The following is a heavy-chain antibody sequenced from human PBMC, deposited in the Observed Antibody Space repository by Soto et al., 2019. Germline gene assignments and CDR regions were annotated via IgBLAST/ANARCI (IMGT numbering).Heavy chain of an antibody. D-gene: IGHD6-19*01. CDR3: ARAEAVAGPYYFDY. V-gene: IGHV3-30-3*01. CDR2: ISYDGSIK. Sequence: PGGSLRLSCAVSGVSFSISAMHWVRQAPGKGLEWVAVISYDGSIKYYADPVKGRFTISRDNSKNTLYLQMNSLRADDTAVYYCARAEAVAGPYYFDYWGQGTLVTVSS. J-gene: IGHJ4*02. CDR1: GVSFSISA.